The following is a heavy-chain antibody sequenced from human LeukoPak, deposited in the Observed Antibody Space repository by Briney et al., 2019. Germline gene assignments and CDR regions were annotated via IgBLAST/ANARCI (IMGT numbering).Heavy chain of an antibody. Sequence: GGSLRLSCAASGFTFSSYSMNWVRQAPGKGLEWVSSISSSSSYIYYADSVKGRFTISRDNSKNTLYLQMNSLRAEDTAVYYCARFVVVPAAFDYWGQGTLVTVSS. CDR3: ARFVVVPAAFDY. V-gene: IGHV3-21*01. CDR2: ISSSSSYI. J-gene: IGHJ4*02. CDR1: GFTFSSYS. D-gene: IGHD2-2*01.